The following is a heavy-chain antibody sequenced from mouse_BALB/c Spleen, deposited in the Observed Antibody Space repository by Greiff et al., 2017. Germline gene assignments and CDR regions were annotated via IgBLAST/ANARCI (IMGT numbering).Heavy chain of an antibody. V-gene: IGHV5-6-4*01. CDR1: GFTFSSYT. CDR3: ERDNWDGGFAY. J-gene: IGHJ3*01. CDR2: ISSGGSYT. Sequence: EVKLMESGGGLVKPGGSLKLSCAASGFTFSSYTMSWVRQTPEKRLEWVATISSGGSYTYYPDSVKGRFTISRDNAKNTLYLQMSSLKSEDTAMYCCERDNWDGGFAYWGQGTLVTVSA. D-gene: IGHD4-1*02.